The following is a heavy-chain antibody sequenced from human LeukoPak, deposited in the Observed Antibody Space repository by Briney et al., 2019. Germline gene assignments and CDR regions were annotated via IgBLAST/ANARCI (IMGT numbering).Heavy chain of an antibody. CDR1: GGSISSYY. CDR2: IYYSGST. D-gene: IGHD3-22*01. Sequence: PSETLSLTCTVSGGSISSYYWSWIRQPPGKGLEWIGYIYYSGSTNYNPSLKSRVTISVDTSKNQFSLKLSSVTPADTAVYYCARDQDSSGYYYGFDPWGQGTLVTVSS. J-gene: IGHJ5*02. CDR3: ARDQDSSGYYYGFDP. V-gene: IGHV4-59*01.